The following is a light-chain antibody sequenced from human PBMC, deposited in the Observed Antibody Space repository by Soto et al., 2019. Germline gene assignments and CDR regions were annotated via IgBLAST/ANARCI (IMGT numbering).Light chain of an antibody. J-gene: IGKJ5*01. CDR2: DAS. CDR3: QQYNKWPIA. CDR1: QSVGIN. V-gene: IGKV3-15*01. Sequence: EIVMTQSPAILSVSPGERATLSCGASQSVGINLAWYQQKPGQTPRLLIYDASTRATGIPDRFVATGSGTEFTLTISSLQSEDFAVYHCQQYNKWPIAFGQGTRLDIK.